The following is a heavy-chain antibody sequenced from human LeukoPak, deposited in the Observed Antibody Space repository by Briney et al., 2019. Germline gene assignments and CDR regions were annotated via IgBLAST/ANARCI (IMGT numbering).Heavy chain of an antibody. V-gene: IGHV1-2*02. Sequence: GSVQFPCKASGYTFTGYYMHWVRQAPGQGLEWMGWINPNSGGTNYAQKFQGRVTMTRDTSISTAYMELSRLRSDDTAVYYCARDCNDFWSGYYPDSFDYWGQGTLVTVSS. CDR2: INPNSGGT. CDR1: GYTFTGYY. J-gene: IGHJ4*02. D-gene: IGHD3-3*01. CDR3: ARDCNDFWSGYYPDSFDY.